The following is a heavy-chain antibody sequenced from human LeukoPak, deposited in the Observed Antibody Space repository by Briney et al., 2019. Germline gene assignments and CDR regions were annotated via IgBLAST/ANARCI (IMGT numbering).Heavy chain of an antibody. CDR3: AKGGYYERPWYFDY. J-gene: IGHJ4*02. D-gene: IGHD3-22*01. Sequence: GRSLRLSCAASGFTFSHYAMHWVRQAPGKGLEWVAVISFDGTNKFYADSVKGRFTISRDNSKNALYLQMNSLGAEDTAVYYCAKGGYYERPWYFDYWGQGTLVTVSS. V-gene: IGHV3-30*18. CDR1: GFTFSHYA. CDR2: ISFDGTNK.